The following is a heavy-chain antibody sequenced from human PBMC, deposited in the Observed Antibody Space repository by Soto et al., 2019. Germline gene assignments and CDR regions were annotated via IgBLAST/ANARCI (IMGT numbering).Heavy chain of an antibody. D-gene: IGHD2-21*01. CDR3: TTDGGKIGYY. J-gene: IGHJ4*02. Sequence: EVQLVESGGGLVKPGGSLRLSCAASGFTFTNAWMNWVRQAPGKGLEWVGCIKSKIEGVTTDYAAPVKGRFTISRDDSKNTLYLQINSLKTEDTAIYYCTTDGGKIGYYWGQGTLVTVSS. V-gene: IGHV3-15*07. CDR1: GFTFTNAW. CDR2: IKSKIEGVTT.